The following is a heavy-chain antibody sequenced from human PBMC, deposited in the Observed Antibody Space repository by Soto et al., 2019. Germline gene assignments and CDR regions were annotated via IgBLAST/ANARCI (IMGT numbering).Heavy chain of an antibody. Sequence: PGGSLRLSCAASGFTFSSYGMHWVRQAPGKGLEWVAGIWYDGSNKYYADSVKGRFTISRDNSKNTLYLQMNSLRAEDTAVYYCARDQFLCTFFGVVSYYGLGFWGQGTTGTVSS. D-gene: IGHD3-3*01. CDR1: GFTFSSYG. CDR3: ARDQFLCTFFGVVSYYGLGF. V-gene: IGHV3-33*01. CDR2: IWYDGSNK. J-gene: IGHJ6*02.